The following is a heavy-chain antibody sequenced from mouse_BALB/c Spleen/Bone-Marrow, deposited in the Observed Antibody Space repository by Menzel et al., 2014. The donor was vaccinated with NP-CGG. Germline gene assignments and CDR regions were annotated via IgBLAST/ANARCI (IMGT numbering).Heavy chain of an antibody. D-gene: IGHD2-4*01. CDR3: ARKSYYDYDGRPWFAC. Sequence: DVHLVESGGGLVKPGGSLKLSCAASGFTFSSYAMSWVRQTPEKRLEWVATISSGGSYTYYPDSVKGRFTISRDNAKNTLCLQMNSLRSEDTAMYYCARKSYYDYDGRPWFACWGQGTLVTVSA. V-gene: IGHV5-9-3*01. J-gene: IGHJ3*01. CDR1: GFTFSSYA. CDR2: ISSGGSYT.